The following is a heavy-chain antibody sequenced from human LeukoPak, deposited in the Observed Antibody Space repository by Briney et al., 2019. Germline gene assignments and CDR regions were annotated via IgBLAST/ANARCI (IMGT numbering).Heavy chain of an antibody. V-gene: IGHV3-33*06. CDR3: AKDYYDIVGRFDY. Sequence: PGGSLRLSCAASGFTFSSYGMHWVRQAPGKGLEWVAVIWYDRSNKYYADSVKGRFTISRDNSKNTLYLQMNSLRAEDTAVYYCAKDYYDIVGRFDYWGQGTLVTVSS. CDR1: GFTFSSYG. J-gene: IGHJ4*02. CDR2: IWYDRSNK. D-gene: IGHD3-22*01.